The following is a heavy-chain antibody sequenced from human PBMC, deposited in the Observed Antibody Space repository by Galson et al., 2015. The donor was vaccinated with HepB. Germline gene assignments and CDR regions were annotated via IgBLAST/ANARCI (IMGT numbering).Heavy chain of an antibody. V-gene: IGHV3-48*01. CDR2: IRPCGAK. Sequence: LRLSCAASGFSFMSHSMNWVRHSPGKGLEWLAYIRPCGAKEYADAARGRVTLSLNNSTESMYLHMSSLRVEDTAVYYCARNPASYDYYNMDVWGQGTTVTVSS. J-gene: IGHJ6*02. D-gene: IGHD3-16*01. CDR1: GFSFMSHS. CDR3: ARNPASYDYYNMDV.